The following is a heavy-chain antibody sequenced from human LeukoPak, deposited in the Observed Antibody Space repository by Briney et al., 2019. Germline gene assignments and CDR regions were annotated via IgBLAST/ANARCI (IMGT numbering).Heavy chain of an antibody. V-gene: IGHV1-69*05. CDR3: ASAGSKYCTNGVCTNY. D-gene: IGHD2-8*01. CDR2: IIPILGTT. CDR1: GATFSSYA. Sequence: SVKVSCKASGATFSSYAISWVRQAPGQGLEWMGGIIPILGTTHYAQKFQGGVTITTDESTRTINLELSSLRFEDTAVYYCASAGSKYCTNGVCTNYWGQGTLVTVSS. J-gene: IGHJ4*02.